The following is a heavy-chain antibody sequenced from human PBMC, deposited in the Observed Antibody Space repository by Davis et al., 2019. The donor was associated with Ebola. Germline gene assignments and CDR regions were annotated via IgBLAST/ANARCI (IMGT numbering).Heavy chain of an antibody. J-gene: IGHJ4*02. CDR2: ISYDGSNK. CDR1: GFTFSSYA. CDR3: ASGFSGYDYSHILEY. Sequence: GGSLRLSCAASGFTFSSYAMHWVRQAPGKGLEWVAVISYDGSNKYYADSVKGRFTISRDNSKNTLYLQMNSLRAEDTAVYYCASGFSGYDYSHILEYWGQGTLVTVSS. D-gene: IGHD5-12*01. V-gene: IGHV3-30-3*01.